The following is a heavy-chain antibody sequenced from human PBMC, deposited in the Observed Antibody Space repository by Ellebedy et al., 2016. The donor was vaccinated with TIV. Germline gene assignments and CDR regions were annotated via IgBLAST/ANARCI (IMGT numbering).Heavy chain of an antibody. CDR3: QYSGYDSLYYFDY. CDR1: GFTFSTFW. CDR2: INSDGSIT. D-gene: IGHD5-12*01. J-gene: IGHJ4*02. Sequence: GGSLRLSXAASGFTFSTFWMHWVRQDPGKGLMWVALINSDGSITDYADSVKGRFTISRDNAKSTLYLQMNSLRAEDTALYYCQYSGYDSLYYFDYWGQGTLVSVSS. V-gene: IGHV3-74*01.